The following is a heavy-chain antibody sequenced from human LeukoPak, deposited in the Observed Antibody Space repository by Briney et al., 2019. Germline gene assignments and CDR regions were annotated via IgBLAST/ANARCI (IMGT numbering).Heavy chain of an antibody. CDR1: GGSISSGGYS. Sequence: SETLSLTCAVSGGSISSGGYSWSWIRQPPGKGLEWIGYIYHSGSTYYNPSLKSRVTISVDRSKNQFSLKLSSVTAADTAVYYCARVNPTLYYYGMEVWGKGTTVSVSS. CDR2: IYHSGST. V-gene: IGHV4-30-2*01. J-gene: IGHJ6*04. CDR3: ARVNPTLYYYGMEV.